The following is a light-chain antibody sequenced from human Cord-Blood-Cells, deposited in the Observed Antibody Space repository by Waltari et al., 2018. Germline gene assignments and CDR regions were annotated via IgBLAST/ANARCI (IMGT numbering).Light chain of an antibody. CDR1: QSISIY. Sequence: DIQMTQSPSSLSASVGDRVTITYRASQSISIYLNWYQQKPGKAPKLMIYAASSLQSGVPSRFSVSRYGTDFTLTISSLQPEDFPTYYCQQSYSTPYTFGQGTKLEIK. V-gene: IGKV1-39*01. CDR3: QQSYSTPYT. CDR2: AAS. J-gene: IGKJ2*01.